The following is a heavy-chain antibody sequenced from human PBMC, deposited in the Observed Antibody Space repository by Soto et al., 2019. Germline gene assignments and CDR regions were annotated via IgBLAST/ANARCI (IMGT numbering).Heavy chain of an antibody. CDR3: ARRGTISSAHHFDH. V-gene: IGHV3-11*01. Sequence: PVGSQTLSCAPSGLTFSGYNLSWIRQSPGKGLEWVSYITSSGSNTFDAESVKGRFTISRDNTMNLLYLQMNSLSAVDTAVYYCARRGTISSAHHFDHWGQGTLVTVSS. D-gene: IGHD2-2*01. CDR2: ITSSGSNT. J-gene: IGHJ4*02. CDR1: GLTFSGYN.